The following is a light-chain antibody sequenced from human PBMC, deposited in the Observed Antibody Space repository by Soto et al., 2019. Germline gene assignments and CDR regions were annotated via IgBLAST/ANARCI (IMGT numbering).Light chain of an antibody. J-gene: IGKJ5*01. V-gene: IGKV3-20*01. CDR1: QTIASRY. Sequence: EIVLTQSPGTLSLSPGERATLSCRASQTIASRYLAWYQHQPGQAPRLLIYRTFARAPGIPDRFSGGGSGTYFTLTISRLEREDFPVYYCQQYDTSPPTFGQGTRLDIK. CDR3: QQYDTSPPT. CDR2: RTF.